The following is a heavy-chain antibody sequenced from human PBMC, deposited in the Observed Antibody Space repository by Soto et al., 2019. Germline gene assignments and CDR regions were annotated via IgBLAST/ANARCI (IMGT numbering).Heavy chain of an antibody. CDR1: GGTFSTNP. J-gene: IGHJ4*02. CDR2: TGSGTGPG. CDR3: ARRDSGGFYRYFDS. Sequence: QVQLVQSGAEVKKPGSSVKVSCKASGGTFSTNPISWVRQAPGQGLEWMGGTGSGTGPGNHAQKFPGRLTITLDKSTSTVYMELSSLSSEDTAVYYCARRDSGGFYRYFDSWGQGTLVTVSS. V-gene: IGHV1-69*06. D-gene: IGHD2-15*01.